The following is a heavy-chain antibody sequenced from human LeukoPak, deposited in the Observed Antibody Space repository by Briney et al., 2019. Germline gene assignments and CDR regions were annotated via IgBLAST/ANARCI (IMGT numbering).Heavy chain of an antibody. CDR3: ARDRVDFHDRSGFVVVASDI. D-gene: IGHD3-22*01. J-gene: IGHJ3*02. Sequence: ASVKVSCKASGYTITSYDINWVRQATGQGLEWMGWMNPNSGNTGYAQKFQGRVTITRNTSISTAYMELSSLRSEDTAVYYCARDRVDFHDRSGFVVVASDIWGQGTMVTVSS. CDR2: MNPNSGNT. V-gene: IGHV1-8*03. CDR1: GYTITSYD.